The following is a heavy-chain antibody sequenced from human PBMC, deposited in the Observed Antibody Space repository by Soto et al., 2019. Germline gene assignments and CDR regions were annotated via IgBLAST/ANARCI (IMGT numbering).Heavy chain of an antibody. D-gene: IGHD2-8*01. CDR2: INPKSGGT. CDR3: SRGDSTDCSNGVCSFFYNHDXXX. J-gene: IGHJ6*02. Sequence: ASVKVSCKASGYSFTDYHIHWVRQAPGQGLEWLGRINPKSGGTSTAQKFQGWVTMTTATSISTASMELTRLTSDDTAIYYCSRGDSTDCSNGVCSFFYNHDXXXWGQGTTVTVSS. CDR1: GYSFTDYH. V-gene: IGHV1-2*04.